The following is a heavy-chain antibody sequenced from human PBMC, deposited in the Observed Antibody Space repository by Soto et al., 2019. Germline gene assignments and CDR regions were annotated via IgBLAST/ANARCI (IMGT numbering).Heavy chain of an antibody. D-gene: IGHD5-18*01. CDR2: INLNSGGT. V-gene: IGHV1-2*02. CDR3: ARGGDTAMVYHGMDV. Sequence: ASVKVSCKASGYSFTGYFTQWVRQAPGQGLEWMGWINLNSGGTNYAQKFQGRVTMTRDTSISTAYMELSRLRSDDTAVYYCARGGDTAMVYHGMDVWGQGTTVTISS. J-gene: IGHJ6*02. CDR1: GYSFTGYF.